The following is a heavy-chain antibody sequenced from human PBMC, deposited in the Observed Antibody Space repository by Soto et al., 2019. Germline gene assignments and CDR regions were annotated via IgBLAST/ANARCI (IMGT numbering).Heavy chain of an antibody. V-gene: IGHV1-24*01. CDR2: FDPEDGET. CDR1: GYTLTELS. CDR3: ATYYYDSSGYYGYFDY. J-gene: IGHJ4*02. D-gene: IGHD3-22*01. Sequence: ASVKVSCKVSGYTLTELSMHWVRQAPGKGLEWMGGFDPEDGETIYAQKFQGRVTMTEDTSTDTAYMELSSLRSEDTAVYYCATYYYDSSGYYGYFDYWGQGTLVTVSS.